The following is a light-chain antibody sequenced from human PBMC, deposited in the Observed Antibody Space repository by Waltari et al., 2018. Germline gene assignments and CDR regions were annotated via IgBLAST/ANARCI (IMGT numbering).Light chain of an antibody. J-gene: IGKJ3*01. Sequence: DIQMTQSPSSLSASVGDRVTITCRASQSISNFLNWYQQKPGKAPKLLISATSTLQTGVPSRFRGSGSGTDFSLNISSLQPEDFATYYCQQSYSIPISFGPGTEVEIK. V-gene: IGKV1-39*01. CDR2: ATS. CDR1: QSISNF. CDR3: QQSYSIPIS.